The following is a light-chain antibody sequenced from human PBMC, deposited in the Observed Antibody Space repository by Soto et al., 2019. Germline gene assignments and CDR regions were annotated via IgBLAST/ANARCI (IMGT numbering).Light chain of an antibody. J-gene: IGKJ5*01. V-gene: IGKV3-11*01. CDR2: DAS. CDR3: QQSYRTPT. CDR1: QSINRH. Sequence: EIVLTQSPATLSLSPGERATLSCRASQSINRHLAWYRQKPGQAPRLLIYDASNRATGIPARFSGSGSGTDYTLTISSLQPEDFATYYCQQSYRTPTFGQGTRLEIK.